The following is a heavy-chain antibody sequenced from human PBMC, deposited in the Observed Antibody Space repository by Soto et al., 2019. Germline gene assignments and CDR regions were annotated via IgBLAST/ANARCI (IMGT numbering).Heavy chain of an antibody. Sequence: SGPKLVNPTQTLTLTCTFSGFSLSTSGMCVSWIRQPPGKALEWLALIDWDDDKHYSTSLKTRLTISKDTSKNQVVLTMTNMDPVDTATYYCARILGLPPRSYYGMDVWGQGTTVTV. V-gene: IGHV2-70*01. J-gene: IGHJ6*02. CDR3: ARILGLPPRSYYGMDV. CDR2: IDWDDDK. D-gene: IGHD2-15*01. CDR1: GFSLSTSGMC.